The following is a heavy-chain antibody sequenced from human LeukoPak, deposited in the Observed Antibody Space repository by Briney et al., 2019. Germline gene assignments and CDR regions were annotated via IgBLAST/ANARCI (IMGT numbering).Heavy chain of an antibody. CDR2: IIPIFGTA. CDR3: ARRAAVAGPKVGDFDY. Sequence: SVKVSCKASGGTFSSYAISWVRQAPGQGLEWMGRIIPIFGTANYAQKFQGRVTITTDESTSTAYMELSSLRSEDTAVYYCARRAAVAGPKVGDFDYWGQGTLVTVSS. CDR1: GGTFSSYA. J-gene: IGHJ4*02. D-gene: IGHD6-19*01. V-gene: IGHV1-69*05.